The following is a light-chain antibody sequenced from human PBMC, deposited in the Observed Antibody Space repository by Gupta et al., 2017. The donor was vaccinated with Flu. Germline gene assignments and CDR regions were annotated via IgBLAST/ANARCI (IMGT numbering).Light chain of an antibody. Sequence: QSALPQPASVSGSPGRSITISCTGTSSDVGTYKYVSWYQQHPGKAPKLMIFEVSNRPSGVSNRFSGSKSGNTASLTISGLQAEDEADYYCSSYTNTNTLCVFGGGTKLTVL. CDR3: SSYTNTNTLCV. V-gene: IGLV2-14*01. CDR1: SSDVGTYKY. CDR2: EVS. J-gene: IGLJ2*01.